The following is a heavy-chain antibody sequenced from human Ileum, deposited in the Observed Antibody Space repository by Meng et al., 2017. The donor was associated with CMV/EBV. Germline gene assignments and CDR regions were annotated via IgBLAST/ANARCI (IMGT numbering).Heavy chain of an antibody. CDR1: SLIDYY. CDR2: INPKNGGF. J-gene: IGHJ4*02. D-gene: IGHD3/OR15-3a*01. CDR3: ARGWDFWTGSPWYHFDS. V-gene: IGHV1-2*02. Sequence: ASVKVSCKYSLIDYYIHWVRQAPGHGLEWMGWINPKNGGFNYAQGFLGRVTLTRDKSINTAYMELSRLRSDDTAVYYCARGWDFWTGSPWYHFDSWGQGTPVTVSS.